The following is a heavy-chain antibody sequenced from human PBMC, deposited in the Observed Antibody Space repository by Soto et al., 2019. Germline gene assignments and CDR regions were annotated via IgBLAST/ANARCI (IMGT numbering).Heavy chain of an antibody. D-gene: IGHD6-19*01. CDR1: GFTFSDHY. V-gene: IGHV3-72*01. J-gene: IGHJ4*02. CDR2: SRNKANSYTI. Sequence: EVQLVESGGDLVQPGGSLRLSCAASGFTFSDHYMDWVRQAPGKGLEWIARSRNKANSYTIEYAASVKGRFTISRDDSKSSLYLQMNSLKSEDTAVYYCARSPGSGPHHFDYWGQGTLVTVSS. CDR3: ARSPGSGPHHFDY.